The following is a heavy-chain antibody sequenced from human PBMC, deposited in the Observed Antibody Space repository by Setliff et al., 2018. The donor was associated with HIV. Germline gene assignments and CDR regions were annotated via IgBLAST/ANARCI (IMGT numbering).Heavy chain of an antibody. CDR2: FDPEDGET. J-gene: IGHJ4*02. CDR3: ATDPGRRITFGGVIVNPDY. D-gene: IGHD3-16*02. V-gene: IGHV1-24*01. Sequence: ASVKVSCKVSGYTLTELSMHWVRQAPGKGLEWMGGFDPEDGETIYAQKFQGRVTMTADTSTDTAYMALSSLTSEDTAVYYCATDPGRRITFGGVIVNPDYWGQGTLVTVSS. CDR1: GYTLTELS.